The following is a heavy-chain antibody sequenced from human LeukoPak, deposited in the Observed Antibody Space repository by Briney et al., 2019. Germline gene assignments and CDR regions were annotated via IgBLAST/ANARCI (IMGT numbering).Heavy chain of an antibody. V-gene: IGHV1-3*01. CDR3: ARGGSGSAYYFDY. Sequence: ASVTVSCKASGYTFTSYAMHWVRQAPGQRLEWMGWINAGNGNTKYSQKFQGRVTITRDTSASAAYMELSSLRSEDTAVYYCARGGSGSAYYFDYWGQGTLVTVSS. D-gene: IGHD3-10*01. CDR1: GYTFTSYA. CDR2: INAGNGNT. J-gene: IGHJ4*02.